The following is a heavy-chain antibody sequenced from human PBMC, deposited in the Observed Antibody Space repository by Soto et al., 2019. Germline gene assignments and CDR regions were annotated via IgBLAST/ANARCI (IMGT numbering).Heavy chain of an antibody. CDR1: GYTFTTYG. J-gene: IGHJ4*02. D-gene: IGHD4-17*01. V-gene: IGHV1-18*01. CDR2: ISAYSGNT. Sequence: QVQLVQSGAEVKKPGASVKVSCKASGYTFTTYGISWVRQAPGQGLEGVGWISAYSGNTKYAQKLQGRVTVTTDTSTSTASTEVRSLRSDDTAVYYCARGRYGDYWGQGTLVTTSS. CDR3: ARGRYGDY.